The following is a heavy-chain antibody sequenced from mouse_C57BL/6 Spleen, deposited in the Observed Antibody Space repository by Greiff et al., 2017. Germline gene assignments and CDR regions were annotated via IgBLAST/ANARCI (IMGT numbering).Heavy chain of an antibody. J-gene: IGHJ3*01. CDR2: IYPSDSET. CDR1: GYTFTSYW. Sequence: QVQLQQSGAELVRPGSSVKLSCKASGYTFTSYWMDWVKQRPGQGLEWIGNIYPSDSETHYNQKFKDKATLTVDKSSSTAYMQLSSLTSEDSAVYYCARDSSGYRFAYWGQGTLVTVSA. CDR3: ARDSSGYRFAY. V-gene: IGHV1-61*01. D-gene: IGHD3-2*02.